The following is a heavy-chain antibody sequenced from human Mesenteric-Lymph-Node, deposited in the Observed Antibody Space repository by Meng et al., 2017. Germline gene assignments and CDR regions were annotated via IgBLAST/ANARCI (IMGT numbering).Heavy chain of an antibody. Sequence: EVQLLQSGGDWVQPGGFRRLSCAVSGLTFRNYAMSWLRQAPGKGLEWVSGITSNGDSTYYIDSVKGRFTISRDNFKNTLYLQMNSLRAEDTAVYYCAKEWIEIGHPHFDHWGQGSLVTVSS. CDR1: GLTFRNYA. CDR2: ITSNGDST. V-gene: IGHV3-23*01. D-gene: IGHD5-12*01. J-gene: IGHJ4*02. CDR3: AKEWIEIGHPHFDH.